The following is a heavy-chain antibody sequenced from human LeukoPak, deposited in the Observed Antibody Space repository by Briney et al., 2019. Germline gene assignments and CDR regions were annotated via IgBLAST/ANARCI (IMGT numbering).Heavy chain of an antibody. J-gene: IGHJ6*03. V-gene: IGHV4-59*11. CDR2: IYYSGST. D-gene: IGHD6-6*01. CDR3: ASYTARYSSSSPLYYYYMDV. CDR1: GVSISSHY. Sequence: SETLSLTCTVSGVSISSHYWSWIRQPPGKGLEWIGYIYYSGSTNYNPSFKSRVTISVDTSKNQFSLKLSSVTAADTAVYYCASYTARYSSSSPLYYYYMDVWGKGTTVTVSS.